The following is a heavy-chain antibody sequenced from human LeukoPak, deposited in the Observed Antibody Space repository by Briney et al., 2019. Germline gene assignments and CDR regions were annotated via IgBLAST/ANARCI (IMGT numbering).Heavy chain of an antibody. J-gene: IGHJ4*02. CDR1: GGLLSSFY. CDR2: IYHSGST. CDR3: AKYGTGWYEGYFDY. Sequence: PSETLSLTCTVSGGLLSSFYWSWIRQPPGKGLEWIGFIYHSGSTNYNASLKSRVTISLDTSKSQFSLKLSSVTAADTAVYYCAKYGTGWYEGYFDYWGQGTLVTVSS. D-gene: IGHD6-19*01. V-gene: IGHV4-59*13.